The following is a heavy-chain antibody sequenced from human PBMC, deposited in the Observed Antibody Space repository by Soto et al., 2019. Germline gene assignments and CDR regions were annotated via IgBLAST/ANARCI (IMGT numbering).Heavy chain of an antibody. Sequence: LRLSCADSGFTFSSYDMHWVRQATGKGLEWVSAIGTAGDPYYPGSVKGRFTISRENAKNSLYLQMNSLRAGDTAVYYCAGDSPHDSSVAGDYWGQGALVTVSS. CDR3: AGDSPHDSSVAGDY. CDR1: GFTFSSYD. CDR2: IGTAGDP. V-gene: IGHV3-13*05. J-gene: IGHJ4*02. D-gene: IGHD3-22*01.